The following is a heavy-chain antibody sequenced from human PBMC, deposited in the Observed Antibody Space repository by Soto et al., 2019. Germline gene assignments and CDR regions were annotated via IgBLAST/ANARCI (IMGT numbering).Heavy chain of an antibody. D-gene: IGHD3-9*01. V-gene: IGHV4-59*01. CDR2: FYYTGSN. J-gene: IGHJ5*02. CDR1: GASISSYY. CDR3: ARSYDILTGYPENWFDP. Sequence: SETLSLTCFVSGASISSYYCSWIRQPPGKGLEWIGHFYYTGSNSYNPSLKSRITLSVDTSKNEFSLKLASVTAADTAIYYCARSYDILTGYPENWFDPWGQGIQVTVSS.